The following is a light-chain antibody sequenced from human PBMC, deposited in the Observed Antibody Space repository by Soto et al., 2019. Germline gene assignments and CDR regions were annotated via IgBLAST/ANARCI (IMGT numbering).Light chain of an antibody. CDR1: RSNIGAGYD. CDR3: QSYDSSLSGVV. V-gene: IGLV1-40*01. CDR2: GNS. Sequence: QSALTQPPSVSGAPGQRVTIPCTGSRSNIGAGYDVHWYQQLPGTAPKLLIYGNSNRPSGVPDRFPGSKSGTSASPAITGLQAEDEADYYCQSYDSSLSGVVFGGGTKLTVL. J-gene: IGLJ2*01.